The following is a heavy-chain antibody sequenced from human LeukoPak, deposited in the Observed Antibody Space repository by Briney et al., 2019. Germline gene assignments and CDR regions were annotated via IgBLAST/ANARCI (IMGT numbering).Heavy chain of an antibody. Sequence: PGGSLRLSCAASGFTFSDYGMNWVRQAPGKGLEWVSLISGDGVSTFYADSVKGRFSISRDNSKNSLSLEMNSLRTEDTAMYYCARESGKFDYWGQGTLVAVSS. CDR1: GFTFSDYG. V-gene: IGHV3-43*02. J-gene: IGHJ4*02. CDR2: ISGDGVST. CDR3: ARESGKFDY.